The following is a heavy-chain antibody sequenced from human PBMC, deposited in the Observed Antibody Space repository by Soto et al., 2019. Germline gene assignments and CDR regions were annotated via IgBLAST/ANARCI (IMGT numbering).Heavy chain of an antibody. Sequence: SETLSLTCSVSAGSISTYHWSWIRQPAGKGLEWIGRIYYTGSTDYNPSLKSRVTMSVDTSKNQFSLRVSSVTAADTAVYYCARDCSGGACYPASFDYWGQGTLVTVSS. CDR3: ARDCSGGACYPASFDY. CDR2: IYYTGST. CDR1: AGSISTYH. V-gene: IGHV4-4*07. D-gene: IGHD2-15*01. J-gene: IGHJ4*02.